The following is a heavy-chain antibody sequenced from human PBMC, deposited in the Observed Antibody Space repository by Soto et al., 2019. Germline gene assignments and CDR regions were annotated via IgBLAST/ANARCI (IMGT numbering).Heavy chain of an antibody. J-gene: IGHJ6*03. Sequence: GSLRLSCAASGFTFSSYSMNWVRQAPGKGLEWVSSISSSSSYIYYADSVKGRFTISRDNAKNSLYLQMNSLRAEDTAVYYCARVWLAGYYYYMDVWGKGTTVTVSS. CDR2: ISSSSSYI. V-gene: IGHV3-21*01. CDR1: GFTFSSYS. D-gene: IGHD3-22*01. CDR3: ARVWLAGYYYYMDV.